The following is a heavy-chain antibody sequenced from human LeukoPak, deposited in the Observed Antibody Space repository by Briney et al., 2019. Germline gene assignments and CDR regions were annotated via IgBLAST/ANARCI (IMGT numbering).Heavy chain of an antibody. Sequence: GGSLRLSCAASGFTFSSYGMHWVRQAPGKGLEWVSYISSSGSTIYYADSVKGRFTVSRDNAKNSLYLQMNSLRAEDTAVYYCARTRGEYQLVYYYYYMDVWGKGTTVTVSS. CDR1: GFTFSSYG. CDR3: ARTRGEYQLVYYYYYMDV. D-gene: IGHD2-2*01. V-gene: IGHV3-48*04. CDR2: ISSSGSTI. J-gene: IGHJ6*03.